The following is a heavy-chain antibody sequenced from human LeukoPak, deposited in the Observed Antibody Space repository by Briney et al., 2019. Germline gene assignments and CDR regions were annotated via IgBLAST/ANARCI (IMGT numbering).Heavy chain of an antibody. CDR3: ARGPAAAGFDY. J-gene: IGHJ4*02. CDR2: MNPNRGNT. D-gene: IGHD6-13*01. CDR1: GYTFTSYD. Sequence: ASVKVSCMASGYTFTSYDINWVRPATEEGLEWRGWMNPNRGNTGYAQKFQGRVTLTRNTSISTAYMELSSLRSEDTAVYYCARGPAAAGFDYWGQGTLVTVSS. V-gene: IGHV1-8*01.